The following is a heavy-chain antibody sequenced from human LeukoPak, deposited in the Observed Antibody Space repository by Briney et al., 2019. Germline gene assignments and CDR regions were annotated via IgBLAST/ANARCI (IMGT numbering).Heavy chain of an antibody. CDR3: ARAQGFVVVVAATHYYYGMDV. J-gene: IGHJ6*02. CDR2: INPNSGGT. CDR1: GYTFTGYY. V-gene: IGHV1-2*02. Sequence: ASVKVSCKASGYTFTGYYMHWVRQAPGQGLEWMGWINPNSGGTNYAQKFQGRVTMTRDTSISTAYMELSRLRSDGTAVYYCARAQGFVVVVAATHYYYGMDVWGQGTTVTVSS. D-gene: IGHD2-15*01.